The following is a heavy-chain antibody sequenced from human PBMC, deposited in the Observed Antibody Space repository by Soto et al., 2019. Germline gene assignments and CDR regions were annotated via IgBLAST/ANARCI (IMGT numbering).Heavy chain of an antibody. V-gene: IGHV2-5*01. Sequence: QITLKESGPTLVKPTQTLMLTCTFSGFSLSNPGVGMGWVRQPPGKALQWLAVIYWNDDRRYSPSLKTRLTITKDTSKNQVVLTMTDMDPVDTATYYCAHGGPAASLDFWGQGTLVTVSS. CDR2: IYWNDDR. D-gene: IGHD2-2*01. CDR3: AHGGPAASLDF. J-gene: IGHJ4*02. CDR1: GFSLSNPGVG.